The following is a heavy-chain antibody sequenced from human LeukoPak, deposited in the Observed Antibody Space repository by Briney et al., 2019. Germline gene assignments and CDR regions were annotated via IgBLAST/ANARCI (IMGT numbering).Heavy chain of an antibody. CDR2: IYSGGST. J-gene: IGHJ6*02. CDR3: ARDYYDSSGYYYYYYGMDV. Sequence: GESLRLSCAASGFTVSSNYMSWVRQAPGKGLEWVSVIYSGGSTYYADSVKGRFTISRDNSKNTLYLQMNSLRAEDTAVYYCARDYYDSSGYYYYYYGMDVWGQGTTVTVSS. CDR1: GFTVSSNY. V-gene: IGHV3-53*01. D-gene: IGHD3-22*01.